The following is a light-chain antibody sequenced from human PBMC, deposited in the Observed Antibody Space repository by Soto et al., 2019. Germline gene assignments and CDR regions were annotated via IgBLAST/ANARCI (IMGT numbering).Light chain of an antibody. CDR1: QSISSW. J-gene: IGKJ1*01. CDR3: QQYNSYSRT. V-gene: IGKV1-5*03. Sequence: DIQITHSPSTLSASVGDRVTITCRSSQSISSWLAWYQQKPGKAPKLLIYKASSLESGVPSRFSGSGSGTEFTLTISSLQPDDFATYYCQQYNSYSRTSGQGTKV. CDR2: KAS.